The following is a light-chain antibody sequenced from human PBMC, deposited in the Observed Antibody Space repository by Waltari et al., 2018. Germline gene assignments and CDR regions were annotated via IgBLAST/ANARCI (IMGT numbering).Light chain of an antibody. CDR3: QQYYSFPFT. CDR2: WAS. V-gene: IGKV4-1*01. J-gene: IGKJ3*01. Sequence: DIVLTQSPDSLGVSLGERATINCKSSQSILYRSNNKNYLSWHQQKPGRPPKLLIYWASTRESGVPDRFSGSGSGTDFTLTISSLQAEDVSVYYCQQYYSFPFTFGPGTKVDIK. CDR1: QSILYRSNNKNY.